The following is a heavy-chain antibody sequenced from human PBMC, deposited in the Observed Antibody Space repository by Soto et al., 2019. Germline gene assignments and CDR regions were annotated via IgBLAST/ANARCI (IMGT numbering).Heavy chain of an antibody. Sequence: SVKVSCKASGGTFSSYAISWVRQAPGQGHEWMGGIIPIFGTANYAQKFQGRVTITADESTSTAYMELSSLRSEDTAVYYCARNYVFWSGSLPGYYGLDVWGQGTTVTVSS. V-gene: IGHV1-69*13. CDR1: GGTFSSYA. CDR3: ARNYVFWSGSLPGYYGLDV. CDR2: IIPIFGTA. J-gene: IGHJ6*02. D-gene: IGHD3-3*01.